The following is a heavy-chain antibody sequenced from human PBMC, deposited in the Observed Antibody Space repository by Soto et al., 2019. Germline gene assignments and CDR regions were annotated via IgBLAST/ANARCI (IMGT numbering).Heavy chain of an antibody. CDR3: ARDRARVVVPAAIRPYYYGMDV. V-gene: IGHV1-69*01. CDR1: GGTFSSYA. J-gene: IGHJ6*02. D-gene: IGHD2-2*02. Sequence: QVQLVQSGAEVKKPGSSVKVSCKASGGTFSSYAISWVRQAPGQGLEWMGGIIPIFGTANYAQKFQGRVTITADESTNTAYMELSSLRSEDTAVYYCARDRARVVVPAAIRPYYYGMDVWGQGTTVTVSS. CDR2: IIPIFGTA.